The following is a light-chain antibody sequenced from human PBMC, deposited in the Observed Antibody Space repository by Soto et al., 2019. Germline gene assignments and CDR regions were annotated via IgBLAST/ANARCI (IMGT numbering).Light chain of an antibody. CDR2: DAS. CDR3: QQYNSYSPRT. J-gene: IGKJ1*01. CDR1: QSISSW. Sequence: MSQSAATLSANVRDRVTITCRASQSISSWLAWYQQKPGKAPKLLIYDASSLENGVPSRFSGSASGTDFTLTISSLQPYDFATYYCQQYNSYSPRTFGQGAMVDIK. V-gene: IGKV1-5*01.